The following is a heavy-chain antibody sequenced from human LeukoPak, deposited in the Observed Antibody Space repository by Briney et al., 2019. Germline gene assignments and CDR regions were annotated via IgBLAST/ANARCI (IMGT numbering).Heavy chain of an antibody. CDR2: IYTSGST. CDR1: GGSIISYY. J-gene: IGHJ4*02. V-gene: IGHV4-4*07. D-gene: IGHD3-10*01. Sequence: SEPLSLTCTVSGGSIISYYWSWIRQPAGKGLEWIGRIYTSGSTNYNPSLMSRVTMSVDTSTNQFSLKLSSVTAADTAVYYCAVGVLWFGELFDYWGQGTLVTVSS. CDR3: AVGVLWFGELFDY.